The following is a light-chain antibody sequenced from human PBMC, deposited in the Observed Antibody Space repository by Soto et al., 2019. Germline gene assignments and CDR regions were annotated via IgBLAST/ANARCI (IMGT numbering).Light chain of an antibody. Sequence: TQSPATLSVSPGERVTLSCRASESISTNLVWYQQKPGQAPRLLIYGASSRATGIPARFSGSGSGTEFTLTISSLQSEDFAVYYCQQYDDWPRTFGQGTKVDI. CDR1: ESISTN. V-gene: IGKV3-15*01. CDR2: GAS. CDR3: QQYDDWPRT. J-gene: IGKJ1*01.